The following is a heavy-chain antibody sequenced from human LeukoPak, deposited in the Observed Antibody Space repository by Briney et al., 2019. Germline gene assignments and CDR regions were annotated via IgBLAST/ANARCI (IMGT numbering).Heavy chain of an antibody. J-gene: IGHJ4*02. CDR1: GGSVSSTEFY. CDR2: IYYTGST. Sequence: SEALSLTCTVSGGSVSSTEFYWGWIRQPPGKGLQWIGNIYYTGSTYYNPSLNSRVTMSVDTSQNQISLKMTSVTAADTAVYYCARLSKGRYFDYIFDYWGQGTLVTVSS. D-gene: IGHD3-9*01. CDR3: ARLSKGRYFDYIFDY. V-gene: IGHV4-39*01.